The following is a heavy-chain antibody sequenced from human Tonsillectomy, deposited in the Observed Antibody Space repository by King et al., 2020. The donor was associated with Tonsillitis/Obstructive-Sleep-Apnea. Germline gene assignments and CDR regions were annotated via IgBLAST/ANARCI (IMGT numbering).Heavy chain of an antibody. J-gene: IGHJ6*02. CDR1: GDTFSGYY. Sequence: QLVQSGPEVKKPGASVKVSCKASGDTFSGYYMHWVRQAPGQGLEWMGWINPNSGGTKYAQKFQGRVTMTRDTSIRTAYMELRRLKSDDTAVYYCARDMDVWGQGTTGTVSS. V-gene: IGHV1-2*02. CDR2: INPNSGGT. CDR3: ARDMDV.